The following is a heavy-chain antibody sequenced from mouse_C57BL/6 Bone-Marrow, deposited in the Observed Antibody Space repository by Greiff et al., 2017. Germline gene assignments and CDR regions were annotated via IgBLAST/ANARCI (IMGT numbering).Heavy chain of an antibody. CDR2: INPNNGGT. J-gene: IGHJ4*01. Sequence: VQLQQSGPELVKPGASVKISCKASGYTFTDYYMNWVKQSHGKSLEWIGDINPNNGGTSYNQKFKGKATLTVDKSSSTAYMELRSLTSEDSAVYYCARGTMITTRIDYAMDYWGQGTSVTVSS. D-gene: IGHD2-4*01. V-gene: IGHV1-26*01. CDR3: ARGTMITTRIDYAMDY. CDR1: GYTFTDYY.